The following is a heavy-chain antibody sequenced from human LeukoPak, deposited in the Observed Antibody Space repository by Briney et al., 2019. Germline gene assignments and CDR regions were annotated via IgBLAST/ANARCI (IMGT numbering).Heavy chain of an antibody. Sequence: GGSVRVSCKASGYTFTSYDINWVRQAPGQGLEWIGWMNPNSGNTGYAQTFQGRVTITRNTSISTAYMELSSLRSEDTAVYYCARAGPYCSGGSCYSNDAFDIWGQGTMVTVSS. CDR3: ARAGPYCSGGSCYSNDAFDI. CDR1: GYTFTSYD. D-gene: IGHD2-15*01. V-gene: IGHV1-8*01. CDR2: MNPNSGNT. J-gene: IGHJ3*02.